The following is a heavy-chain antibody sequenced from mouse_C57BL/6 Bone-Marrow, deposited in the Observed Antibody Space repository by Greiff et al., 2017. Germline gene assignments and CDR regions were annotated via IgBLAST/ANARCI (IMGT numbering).Heavy chain of an antibody. CDR2: ISNGGGST. Sequence: EVKLVESGGGLVQPGGSLKLSCAASGFTFSDSYMYWVRQTPEKRLEWVAYISNGGGSTYYPDTVKGRFTISRDNAKNTLYLQMSRLKSEDTAMYYCARHEVTPYWGQGTLVTVSA. CDR1: GFTFSDSY. V-gene: IGHV5-12*01. CDR3: ARHEVTPY. J-gene: IGHJ3*01. D-gene: IGHD2-2*01.